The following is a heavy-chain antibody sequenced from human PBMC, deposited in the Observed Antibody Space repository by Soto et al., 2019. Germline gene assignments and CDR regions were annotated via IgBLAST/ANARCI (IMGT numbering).Heavy chain of an antibody. D-gene: IGHD2-2*02. J-gene: IGHJ4*02. CDR1: GYSFTSYW. CDR3: ARQGYCSNTACYTVDY. V-gene: IGHV5-51*01. Sequence: GESVKISCXGSGYSFTSYWIGWVRQMPGKGLEWMGIIYPGDSNTRYSPSFQGQVTTSADKSISSAYLQWSSLKASDTAMYYCARQGYCSNTACYTVDYWGQGTLVTVSS. CDR2: IYPGDSNT.